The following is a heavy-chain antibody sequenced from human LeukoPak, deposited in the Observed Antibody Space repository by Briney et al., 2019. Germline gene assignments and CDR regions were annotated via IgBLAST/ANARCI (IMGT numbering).Heavy chain of an antibody. CDR2: ISGSGGST. J-gene: IGHJ4*02. CDR1: GFTFSRYA. D-gene: IGHD3-22*01. CDR3: AKDRSITMIVVVITPYFDY. Sequence: GGSLRLSCVVSGFTFSRYAMSWVRQAPGKGLEWVSAISGSGGSTYYADSVKGRFTISRDNSKNTLYLQMNSLRAEDTAVYYCAKDRSITMIVVVITPYFDYWGQGTLVTVSS. V-gene: IGHV3-23*01.